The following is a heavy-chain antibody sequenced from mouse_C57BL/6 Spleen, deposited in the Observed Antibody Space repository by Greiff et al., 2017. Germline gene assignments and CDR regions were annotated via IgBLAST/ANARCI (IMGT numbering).Heavy chain of an antibody. CDR2: INPSSGYT. Sequence: VQLQQSGAELARPGASVKMSCKASGYTFTSYTMHWVKQRPGQGLEWIGDINPSSGYTKYNQKFKDKATLTADKSSSTAYMQLSSLTSEDSAVYYCERNDYSSSSHYYAMDYWGQGTSVTVSS. J-gene: IGHJ4*01. CDR1: GYTFTSYT. D-gene: IGHD1-1*01. V-gene: IGHV1-4*01. CDR3: ERNDYSSSSHYYAMDY.